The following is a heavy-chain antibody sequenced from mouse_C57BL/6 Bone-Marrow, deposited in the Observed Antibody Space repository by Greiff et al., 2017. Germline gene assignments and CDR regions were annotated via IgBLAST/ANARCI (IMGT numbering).Heavy chain of an antibody. V-gene: IGHV7-3*01. CDR2: IRNKANGYTT. CDR1: GFTFTDYY. J-gene: IGHJ4*01. D-gene: IGHD1-1*01. Sequence: EVQLVESGGGLVQPGGSLSLSCAASGFTFTDYYMSWVRQPPGKALEWLGFIRNKANGYTTEYSVAVKGRVTISRDNSQSILYLQMHALRTEDSATYYCARYYGNRYYYAMDYWGQGTSVTVSS. CDR3: ARYYGNRYYYAMDY.